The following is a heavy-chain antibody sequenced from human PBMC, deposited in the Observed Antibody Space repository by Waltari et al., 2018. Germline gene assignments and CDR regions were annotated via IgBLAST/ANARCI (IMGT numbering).Heavy chain of an antibody. D-gene: IGHD3-22*01. Sequence: EVQLVESGGDWVQPGRSLRLSCAASGFTFDDYAMHGVRQAPGQGLEWVSGINWNSGSIGYGDSVKGRFTISRDNARNSLYLQMNSLTTEDTALYYCVKKNDEVYDRNGLVYDAFDMWGQGTMVTVSS. CDR2: INWNSGSI. CDR1: GFTFDDYA. CDR3: VKKNDEVYDRNGLVYDAFDM. J-gene: IGHJ3*02. V-gene: IGHV3-9*01.